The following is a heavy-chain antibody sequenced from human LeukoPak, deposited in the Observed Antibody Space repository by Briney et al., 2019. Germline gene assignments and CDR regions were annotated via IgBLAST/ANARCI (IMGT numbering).Heavy chain of an antibody. CDR1: GGSISSGDYY. Sequence: PSETLSLTCTVSGGSISSGDYYWSWIRQPPGKGLEWIGYIYYSGTTYYNPSLKSRVTISVDTSKNQFSLKLSSVTAADTAVYYCARAPGAMTYYDILTGYYPHNDAFDIWGQGTMVTVSS. CDR3: ARAPGAMTYYDILTGYYPHNDAFDI. D-gene: IGHD3-9*01. V-gene: IGHV4-30-4*02. CDR2: IYYSGTT. J-gene: IGHJ3*02.